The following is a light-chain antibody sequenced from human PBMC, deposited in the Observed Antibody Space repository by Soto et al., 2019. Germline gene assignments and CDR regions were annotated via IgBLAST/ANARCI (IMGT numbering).Light chain of an antibody. CDR2: GVS. CDR1: QPFGTSS. V-gene: IGKV3-20*01. J-gene: IGKJ1*01. CDR3: HQYASFPWT. Sequence: EIVLTQSPGTLSLSPGERGTLSCRASQPFGTSSVGWYQQRPGQPPRLLIYGVSNRATGIPDRFSGSGSGTVFTLTISRLEPEDFAVYHCHQYASFPWTFGQGTMVEFK.